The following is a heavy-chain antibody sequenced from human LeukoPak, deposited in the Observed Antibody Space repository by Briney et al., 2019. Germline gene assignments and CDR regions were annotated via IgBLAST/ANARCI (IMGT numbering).Heavy chain of an antibody. J-gene: IGHJ4*01. CDR1: GFTFSRYW. V-gene: IGHV3-7*01. Sequence: GGSLRLSCAASGFTFSRYWMSWVPQAPGKGLEWVANIKQDGSEKYYVDSVKGRFTISRDNAKNSLYLQMNSLRAEDTAVYYCPRDSLRYFDWCDYWCQGTLVTVSS. CDR3: PRDSLRYFDWCDY. D-gene: IGHD3-9*01. CDR2: IKQDGSEK.